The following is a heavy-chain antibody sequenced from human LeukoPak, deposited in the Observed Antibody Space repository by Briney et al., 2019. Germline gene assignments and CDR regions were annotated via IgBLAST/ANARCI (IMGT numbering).Heavy chain of an antibody. V-gene: IGHV3-53*01. CDR3: VRNSGELGA. CDR1: GFTVSNNY. J-gene: IGHJ5*02. D-gene: IGHD2-21*01. Sequence: GGSLRLSCAASGFTVSNNYMSWVRRAAGKGLEWVALIYSAGGTYYADSVKGRFTISKDNSKNTLHLQMNSLRAEDTAVYYCVRNSGELGAWGQGTLVTVSS. CDR2: IYSAGGT.